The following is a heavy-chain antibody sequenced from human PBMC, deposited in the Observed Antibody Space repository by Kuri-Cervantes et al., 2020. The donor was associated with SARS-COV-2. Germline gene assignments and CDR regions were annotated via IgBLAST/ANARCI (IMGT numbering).Heavy chain of an antibody. V-gene: IGHV5-51*01. Sequence: KVSCKGSGYSFTNYWIAWVRQMPGKGLEWMGIIYPGDSDTKYSPSIQGQVTISADKSISTAFLQWSSLKASDTAMYYCARRAYGEQVDYYCMDVWGKGTTVTVSS. CDR1: GYSFTNYW. CDR2: IYPGDSDT. CDR3: ARRAYGEQVDYYCMDV. D-gene: IGHD4-17*01. J-gene: IGHJ6*03.